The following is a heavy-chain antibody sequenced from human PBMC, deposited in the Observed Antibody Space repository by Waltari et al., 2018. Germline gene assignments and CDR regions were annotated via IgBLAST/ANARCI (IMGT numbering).Heavy chain of an antibody. D-gene: IGHD6-13*01. CDR1: GGSISSYY. V-gene: IGHV4-59*01. CDR3: ARVVEAAEKDAFDI. J-gene: IGHJ3*02. CDR2: IYYSGST. Sequence: QVQLQESGPGLVKPSETLSLTCTVSGGSISSYYWSWIRQPPGKGLEWSGYIYYSGSTNYNPSLKSRVTISVDTSKNQFSLKLSSVTAADTAVYYCARVVEAAEKDAFDIWGQGTMVTVSS.